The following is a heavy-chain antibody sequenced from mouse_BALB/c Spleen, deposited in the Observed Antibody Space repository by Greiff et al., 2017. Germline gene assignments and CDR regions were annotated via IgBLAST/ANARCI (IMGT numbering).Heavy chain of an antibody. Sequence: VQGVESGPGLVAPSQSLSITCTVSGFSLTSYGVHWVRQPPGKGLEWLGVIWAGGSTNYNSALMSRLSISKDNSKSQVFLKMNSLQTDDTAMYYCARAYYGNYVDWYFDVWGAGTTVTVSS. CDR2: IWAGGST. D-gene: IGHD2-10*01. V-gene: IGHV2-9*02. CDR3: ARAYYGNYVDWYFDV. CDR1: GFSLTSYG. J-gene: IGHJ1*01.